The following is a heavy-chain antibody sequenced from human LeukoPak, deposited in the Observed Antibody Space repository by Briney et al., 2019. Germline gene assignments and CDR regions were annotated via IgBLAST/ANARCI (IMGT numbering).Heavy chain of an antibody. CDR2: IYTSSSYI. CDR1: GFTFSSYR. V-gene: IGHV3-21*01. Sequence: GGSLRLSCAASGFTFSSYRMHWVRQAPGKGVEWVSSIYTSSSYIYYADSVKGRFTISRDNAKNSLFLQMNSLRAEDTAVYYCARVECGGDCYSSFDYWGQGTLVTVSS. D-gene: IGHD2-21*02. J-gene: IGHJ4*02. CDR3: ARVECGGDCYSSFDY.